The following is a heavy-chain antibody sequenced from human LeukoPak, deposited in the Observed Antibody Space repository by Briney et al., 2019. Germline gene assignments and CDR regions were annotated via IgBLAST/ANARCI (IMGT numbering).Heavy chain of an antibody. CDR1: GFTFSSYV. D-gene: IGHD2/OR15-2a*01. CDR2: ISYDGSNE. CDR3: ARGKTSQNIVTRKTYNWFDP. Sequence: GGSLRLSCAASGFTFSSYVMHWVRQAPGKGLEWVAIISYDGSNEYYADSVKGRFTISRDNAKNSLYLQMKSLRAEDTAVYYCARGKTSQNIVTRKTYNWFDPWGQGTLVTVSS. J-gene: IGHJ5*02. V-gene: IGHV3-30*04.